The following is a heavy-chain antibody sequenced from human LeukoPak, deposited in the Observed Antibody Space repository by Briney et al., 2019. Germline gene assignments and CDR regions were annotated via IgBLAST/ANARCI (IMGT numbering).Heavy chain of an antibody. CDR3: ARITTALAFDY. CDR2: INSDGSST. V-gene: IGHV3-74*01. D-gene: IGHD1-20*01. Sequence: PGGSLRLSCAASGFTFSSYWMHWVRQAPGKGLVWVSRINSDGSSTSYADSVKGRFTISRDNSKNTLYLQMNSLRAEDTAVYYCARITTALAFDYWGQGTLVTVSS. J-gene: IGHJ4*02. CDR1: GFTFSSYW.